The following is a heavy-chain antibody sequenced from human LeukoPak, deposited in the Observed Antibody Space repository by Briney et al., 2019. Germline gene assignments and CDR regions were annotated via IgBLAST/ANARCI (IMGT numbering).Heavy chain of an antibody. CDR2: IYHSGST. CDR1: GGSISSGGYS. D-gene: IGHD5-18*01. Sequence: PQTLSLTCAVSGGSISSGGYSWSWIRQPPGKGLEWIGYIYHSGSTYYNPSLKSRVTISVDRSKNQFSLKLSSVTAADTAVYYCARVVVQLWSQFDYWGQGTLVTVSS. J-gene: IGHJ4*02. V-gene: IGHV4-30-2*01. CDR3: ARVVVQLWSQFDY.